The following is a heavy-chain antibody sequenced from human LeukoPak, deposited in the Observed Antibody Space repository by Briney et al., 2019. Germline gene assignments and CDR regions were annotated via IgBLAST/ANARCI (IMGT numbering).Heavy chain of an antibody. CDR3: AREISSGSSFDI. V-gene: IGHV1-2*02. Sequence: ASVKVSCKASGYTFTAYYLHWVRQAPGQGLEWMGWINSNNGDTDYAQKFQGRVTMTRDTSISTAYMELSRLRSDDTAVYCCAREISSGSSFDIWGQGTMVTVSS. J-gene: IGHJ3*02. CDR2: INSNNGDT. CDR1: GYTFTAYY. D-gene: IGHD6-19*01.